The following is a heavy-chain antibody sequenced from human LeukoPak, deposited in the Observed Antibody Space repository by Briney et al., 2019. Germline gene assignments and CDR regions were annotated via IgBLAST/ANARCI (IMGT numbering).Heavy chain of an antibody. J-gene: IGHJ6*03. CDR3: ARHPNYYYYYMDV. V-gene: IGHV4-39*01. CDR1: GHFISSTRYF. Sequence: SETLSLPCTLSGHFISSTRYFWPWVRQPPGKGLEWFRNIYYSGSTYYDPSLKSRVTISVDKSKNQFSLKLSSVTAADTAVYYCARHPNYYYYYMDVWGKGTTVTVSS. CDR2: IYYSGST.